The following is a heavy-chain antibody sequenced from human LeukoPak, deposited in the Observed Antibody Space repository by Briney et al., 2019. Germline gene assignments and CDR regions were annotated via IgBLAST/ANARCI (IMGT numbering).Heavy chain of an antibody. J-gene: IGHJ4*02. Sequence: ASVKVSCKASGYTFTGYHMHWVRRAPGQGLEWMGCINSNTGGTQYAQNFQGRVTMSRDTSVSTVYMELSRLRSDDTAVYYCARDDSGSDLNSFDYWGQGTLVTVSS. CDR1: GYTFTGYH. CDR2: INSNTGGT. D-gene: IGHD1-26*01. CDR3: ARDDSGSDLNSFDY. V-gene: IGHV1-2*02.